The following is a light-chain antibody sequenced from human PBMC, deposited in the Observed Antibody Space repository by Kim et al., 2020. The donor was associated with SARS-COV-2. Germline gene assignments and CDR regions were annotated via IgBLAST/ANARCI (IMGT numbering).Light chain of an antibody. CDR3: HQYGTSPVT. Sequence: EIVLKQSPGTLSLSPGERAALSCRASQRVSSNSLAWFQQTPGQAPRLLISGASFRATGIPDRFSGSGSGTDFTLTISRLEPEDFAVYYCHQYGTSPVTFGGGTKLDIK. J-gene: IGKJ4*01. V-gene: IGKV3-20*01. CDR1: QRVSSNS. CDR2: GAS.